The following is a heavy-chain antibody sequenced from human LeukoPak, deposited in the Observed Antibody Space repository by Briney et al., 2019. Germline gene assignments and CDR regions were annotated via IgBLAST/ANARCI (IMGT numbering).Heavy chain of an antibody. Sequence: GESLKISFQGSGYSFTSNRIGWVRPMPGKGLEWIGIIIPGDSDTKYSPSFQGQVTISADKSISTAYLQWSSLKASDTAMYYCARRYCSGGTCYFFDYWGQGTLVTVSS. CDR3: ARRYCSGGTCYFFDY. D-gene: IGHD2-15*01. CDR2: IIPGDSDT. CDR1: GYSFTSNR. J-gene: IGHJ4*02. V-gene: IGHV5-51*01.